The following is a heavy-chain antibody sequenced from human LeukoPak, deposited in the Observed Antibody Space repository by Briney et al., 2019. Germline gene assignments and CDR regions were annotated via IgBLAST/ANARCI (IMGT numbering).Heavy chain of an antibody. Sequence: SKTLSLTCTVSGYSISSGYYWGWIRQPPGKGLEWIGSIYHSGSTYYNPSLKSRVTISVDTSKNQFSLKLSSVTATDTAVYYCARLSSSWPRDAFDIWGQGTMVTVSS. CDR3: ARLSSSWPRDAFDI. CDR1: GYSISSGYY. V-gene: IGHV4-38-2*02. J-gene: IGHJ3*02. CDR2: IYHSGST. D-gene: IGHD6-13*01.